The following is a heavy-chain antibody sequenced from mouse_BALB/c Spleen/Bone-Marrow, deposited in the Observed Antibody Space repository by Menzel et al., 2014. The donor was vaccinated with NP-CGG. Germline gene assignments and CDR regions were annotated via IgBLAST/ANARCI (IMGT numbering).Heavy chain of an antibody. J-gene: IGHJ4*01. CDR3: ARWEYYAMDY. Sequence: VQLQQPGAELVKPGASVKLSCTASGFNIKDTYMHWVKQRPEQGLEWIGRIDPANGNTKYDPKFQGKATITADTSSNTAYLQLSSLTSEDTAVYYCARWEYYAMDYWGQGPSVTVSS. CDR1: GFNIKDTY. D-gene: IGHD4-1*01. V-gene: IGHV14-3*02. CDR2: IDPANGNT.